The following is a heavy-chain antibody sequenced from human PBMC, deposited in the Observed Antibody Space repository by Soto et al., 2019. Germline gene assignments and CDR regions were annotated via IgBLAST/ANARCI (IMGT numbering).Heavy chain of an antibody. V-gene: IGHV4-39*01. D-gene: IGHD5-18*01. CDR1: GGSISSSSSY. Sequence: SEALSLTCTVSGGSISSSSSYWGLIRQPPGKGLEWIGSIYYSGSTYYNPSLKSRVTISVDTSKNQFSLKLSSVTAADTAVYYWARQDWIQLWLRFDYWGQGTLVTVSA. CDR2: IYYSGST. J-gene: IGHJ4*02. CDR3: ARQDWIQLWLRFDY.